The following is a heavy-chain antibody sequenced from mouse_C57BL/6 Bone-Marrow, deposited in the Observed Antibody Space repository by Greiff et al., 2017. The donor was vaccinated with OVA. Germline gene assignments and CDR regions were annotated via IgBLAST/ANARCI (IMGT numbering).Heavy chain of an antibody. D-gene: IGHD1-1*01. CDR3: ARWYYGSSPMDY. CDR2: IDPSDSYT. CDR1: GYTFTSYW. J-gene: IGHJ4*01. Sequence: QVQLQQPGAELVKPGASVKLSCKASGYTFTSYWMQWVKQRPGQGLEWIGEIDPSDSYTNYNQKFKGKATLTVDTSSSTAYMPLSSLTSEDSAVYYCARWYYGSSPMDYWGQGTSVTVSS. V-gene: IGHV1-50*01.